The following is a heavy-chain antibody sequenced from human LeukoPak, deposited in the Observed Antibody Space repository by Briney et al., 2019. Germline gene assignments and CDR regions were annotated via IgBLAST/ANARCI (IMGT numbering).Heavy chain of an antibody. Sequence: GRSLRLSCVASGFTFHDCAMHWVRQPLGKGLEWVSGIIWNGGDTAYADSVKGRFTISRDNSKNSLYLQMNSLRVEDMALYYCVRRSVNYNFDIWGQGKMVTVSS. CDR1: GFTFHDCA. J-gene: IGHJ3*02. CDR3: VRRSVNYNFDI. CDR2: IIWNGGDT. D-gene: IGHD1-7*01. V-gene: IGHV3-9*03.